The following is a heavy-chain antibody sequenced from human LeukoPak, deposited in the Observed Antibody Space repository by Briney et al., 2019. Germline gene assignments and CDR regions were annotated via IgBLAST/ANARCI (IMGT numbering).Heavy chain of an antibody. Sequence: ASVKVSCKASGYAFTGYYMHWVRQAPGQGLEWMGWINPNSGGTNYAQKFQGRVTMTRDTSISTAYMELSRLRSDDTAVYYCARLLGSGNYYIDYWGQGTLVTVSS. CDR1: GYAFTGYY. V-gene: IGHV1-2*02. D-gene: IGHD3-10*01. CDR3: ARLLGSGNYYIDY. CDR2: INPNSGGT. J-gene: IGHJ4*02.